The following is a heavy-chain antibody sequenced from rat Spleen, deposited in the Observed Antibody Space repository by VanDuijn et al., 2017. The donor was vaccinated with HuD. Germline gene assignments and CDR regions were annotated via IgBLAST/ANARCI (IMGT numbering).Heavy chain of an antibody. CDR2: ISYDGSST. Sequence: EVQLVESGGGLVQPGRSMKLSCAASGFTFSNYDMAWVRQAPTKGLEWVASISYDGSSTYYRDSVKGRFTISRDNAKSTLYLQMDSLRSEDTATYYCTTDQMDAWGQGASVTVSS. J-gene: IGHJ4*01. CDR3: TTDQMDA. CDR1: GFTFSNYD. V-gene: IGHV5-20*01.